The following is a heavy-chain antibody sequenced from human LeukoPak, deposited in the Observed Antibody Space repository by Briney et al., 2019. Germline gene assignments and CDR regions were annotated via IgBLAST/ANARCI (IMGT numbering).Heavy chain of an antibody. CDR1: GFTFSSYS. CDR3: AKSEAMAPFFDY. J-gene: IGHJ4*02. CDR2: ISNSGGSS. Sequence: GGSLRLSCAASGFTFSSYSMNWVRQAPGKGLEWVSAISNSGGSSYYADSVKGRFTISRDNSKTTLHLQMDSLRAEDTAVYYCAKSEAMAPFFDYWGQGTLVTVSS. V-gene: IGHV3-23*01. D-gene: IGHD5-18*01.